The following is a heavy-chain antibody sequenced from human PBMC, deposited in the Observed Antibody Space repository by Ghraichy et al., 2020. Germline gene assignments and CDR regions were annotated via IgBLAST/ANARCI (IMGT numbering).Heavy chain of an antibody. CDR3: ASGDWYFDY. J-gene: IGHJ4*02. CDR1: GYSISSGNW. CDR2: IYHNGAT. Sequence: SETLSLTCSVSGYSISSGNWWDWIRQSPGKGLEWIGSIYHNGATYYNPSLESRVTMSVDTSKNQFSLNLTSVTAVDTAVYYCASGDWYFDYWGQGTLVIVSA. D-gene: IGHD3-9*01. V-gene: IGHV4-28*01.